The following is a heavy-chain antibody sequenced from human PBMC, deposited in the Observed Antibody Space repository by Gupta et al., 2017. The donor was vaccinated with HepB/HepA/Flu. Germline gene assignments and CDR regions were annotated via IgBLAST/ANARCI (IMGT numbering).Heavy chain of an antibody. D-gene: IGHD3-3*01. J-gene: IGHJ4*02. CDR3: ARDTGGGWSGGFDY. CDR1: GFTFRNYW. V-gene: IGHV3-7*01. CDR2: IKQDGSEK. Sequence: EVQLVESGGGLVQPGGSLRLSCAASGFTFRNYWMSWVRQAPGKGLEWVANIKQDGSEKYYVDSVKGRFTISRDNAKNSLYLQMSSLRVEDTAVYYCARDTGGGWSGGFDYWGQGTLVTVSS.